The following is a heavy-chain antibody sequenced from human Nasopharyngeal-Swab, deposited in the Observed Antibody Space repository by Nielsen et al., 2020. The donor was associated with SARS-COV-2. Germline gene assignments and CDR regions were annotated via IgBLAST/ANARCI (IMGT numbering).Heavy chain of an antibody. CDR1: GFTFSDYY. D-gene: IGHD3-3*01. V-gene: IGHV3-11*04. Sequence: GGSLRLSCAASGFTFSDYYTSWIRQAPGKGLEWVSYISSSGSMIYYADSVKGRLTISRDNAKNSLYLQMNSLRAEDTAVYYCARGLKIFDWFDPWGQGTLVSVSS. CDR2: ISSSGSMI. CDR3: ARGLKIFDWFDP. J-gene: IGHJ5*02.